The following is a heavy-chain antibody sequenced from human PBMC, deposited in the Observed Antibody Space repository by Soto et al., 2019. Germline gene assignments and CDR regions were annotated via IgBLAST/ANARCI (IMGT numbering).Heavy chain of an antibody. CDR3: ARAAVRGVITLDY. Sequence: QVQLQESGPGLVKPSGTLSLTCDVSSDSISSYNWWSWVRQPPGKGLEWIGEIYHTGITNYNPSLKSRVTISVDKSKNQCSLKLRSVTAADTAVYYCARAAVRGVITLDYWGQGTLVTVSS. CDR2: IYHTGIT. V-gene: IGHV4-4*02. CDR1: SDSISSYNW. J-gene: IGHJ4*02. D-gene: IGHD3-10*01.